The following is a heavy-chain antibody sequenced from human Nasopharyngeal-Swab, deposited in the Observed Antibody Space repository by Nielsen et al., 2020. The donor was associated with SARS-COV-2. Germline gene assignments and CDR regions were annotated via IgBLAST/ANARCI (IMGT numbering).Heavy chain of an antibody. D-gene: IGHD3-10*01. CDR3: ARRSWFRDIFD. V-gene: IGHV4-4*02. Sequence: WIRQPPGKGLEWIGEIYHSGGTNYKPSLKSRVTISVDKSKNQFSLKLSSVTAADTAVYYCARRSWFRDIFDWGQGTLVTVSS. CDR2: IYHSGGT. J-gene: IGHJ4*02.